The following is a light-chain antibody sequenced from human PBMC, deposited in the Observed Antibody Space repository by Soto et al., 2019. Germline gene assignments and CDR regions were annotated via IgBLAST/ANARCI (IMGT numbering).Light chain of an antibody. Sequence: QSVLTQPPSVSGSPGQRVTISCTGRSSDIGAGYDLHWYQQLPGTAPKLLIYGNNNRPSGVSNRFSASKSGNSASLAITGLQAEDEGDYYCHSYASSMSGPVFGGGTQLTVL. J-gene: IGLJ3*02. CDR2: GNN. V-gene: IGLV1-40*01. CDR1: SSDIGAGYD. CDR3: HSYASSMSGPV.